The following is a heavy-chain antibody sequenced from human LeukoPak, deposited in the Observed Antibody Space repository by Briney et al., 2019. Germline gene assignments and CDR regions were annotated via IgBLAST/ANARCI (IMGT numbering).Heavy chain of an antibody. D-gene: IGHD7-27*01. CDR2: ISSSSSTI. CDR3: ARDFWGPADY. V-gene: IGHV3-48*01. J-gene: IGHJ4*02. Sequence: GGSLRLSCAASGFTFSSYSMNWVRQAPGKGLEWVSYISSSSSTIYYADSVKGRFTISRDNAKNSLYLQMNSLRAEDTAVYYCARDFWGPADYWGQGTLVTVSS. CDR1: GFTFSSYS.